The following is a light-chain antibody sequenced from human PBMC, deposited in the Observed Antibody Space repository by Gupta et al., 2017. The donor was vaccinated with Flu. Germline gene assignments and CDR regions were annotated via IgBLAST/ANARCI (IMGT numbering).Light chain of an antibody. CDR2: EDK. CDR3: QAWDRSAVV. CDR1: KLGDKY. Sequence: SYDLTQPPSVSVSPGQTARISCSGNKLGDKYVFWYQQKPGQSPVLVIYEDKRRPSGIPERYSGSNSGNTATLTISGTQARDEADYYCQAWDRSAVVFGGGTKLTVL. V-gene: IGLV3-1*01. J-gene: IGLJ2*01.